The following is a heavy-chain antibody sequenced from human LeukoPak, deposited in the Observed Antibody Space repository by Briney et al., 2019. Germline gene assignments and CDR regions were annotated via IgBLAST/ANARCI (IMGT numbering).Heavy chain of an antibody. CDR3: ARDRTGEHYYYYYMDA. V-gene: IGHV4-61*02. Sequence: SETLSLTCTVSGGSISSGSYYWSWIRQPAGKGLEWIGRIYTSGSTNYNPSLKSRVTISVDTSKNQFSLKLSSVTAADTAVYYCARDRTGEHYYYYYMDAWGKGTTVTVSS. CDR1: GGSISSGSYY. J-gene: IGHJ6*03. D-gene: IGHD7-27*01. CDR2: IYTSGST.